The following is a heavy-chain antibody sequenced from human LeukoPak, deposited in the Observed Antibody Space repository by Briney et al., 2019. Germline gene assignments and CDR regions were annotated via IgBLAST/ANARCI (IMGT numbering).Heavy chain of an antibody. CDR2: IWYDGTYK. CDR1: GFTFSRYG. CDR3: AKNYYGSGSTLDY. Sequence: PGRSLRLSCAASGFTFSRYGMHWVRQAPGQGLEWVALIWYDGTYKYCGDSVKGRFTISRDNSKNTVFLQMDSLRAEDTAVYYCAKNYYGSGSTLDYWGQGTLVTVSS. V-gene: IGHV3-33*06. J-gene: IGHJ4*02. D-gene: IGHD3-10*01.